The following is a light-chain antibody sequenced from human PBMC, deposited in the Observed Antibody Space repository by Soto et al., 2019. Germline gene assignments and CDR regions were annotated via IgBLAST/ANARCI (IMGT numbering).Light chain of an antibody. CDR3: QRYNNAPLI. V-gene: IGKV1-27*01. CDR1: QRISSF. Sequence: QMTQSPSSLSASVGDRVTITCRASQRISSFLAWYQQKPGQVPKLLISAASTLQSGVSSRFSGSGSETDFTLTISNLQPEDVATYYCQRYNNAPLIFGKGTRLEI. J-gene: IGKJ5*01. CDR2: AAS.